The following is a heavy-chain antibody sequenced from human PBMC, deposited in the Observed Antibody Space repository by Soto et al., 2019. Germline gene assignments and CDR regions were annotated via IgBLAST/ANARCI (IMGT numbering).Heavy chain of an antibody. CDR1: GFTFSSYA. V-gene: IGHV3-30-3*01. Sequence: QVQLVESGGGVVQPGRSLRLSCAASGFTFSSYAMHWVRQAPGKGLEWVAVISYDGSNKYYADSVKGRFTISRDNSKNTLYLQMNSLRAEDTAVYYCARDLYCSGGSRYSYGMDVWGHGTTVTVSS. J-gene: IGHJ6*02. D-gene: IGHD2-15*01. CDR2: ISYDGSNK. CDR3: ARDLYCSGGSRYSYGMDV.